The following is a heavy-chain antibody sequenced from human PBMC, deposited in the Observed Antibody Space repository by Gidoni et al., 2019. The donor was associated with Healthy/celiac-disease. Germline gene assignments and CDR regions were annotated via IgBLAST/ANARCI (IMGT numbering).Heavy chain of an antibody. V-gene: IGHV3-23*01. CDR1: GLTFSSYA. CDR2: ISGSGGST. D-gene: IGHD6-19*01. Sequence: EVQLLESRGGLVQPRGSLRLPCAASGLTFSSYAMSWVRQAPGQGLVWVSAISGSGGSTYYADSVKGRFTITRENSKNTLYLQMNSLRAEDTAVYYCAKVRGQWLVPDWYFDLWGRGTLVTVSS. CDR3: AKVRGQWLVPDWYFDL. J-gene: IGHJ2*01.